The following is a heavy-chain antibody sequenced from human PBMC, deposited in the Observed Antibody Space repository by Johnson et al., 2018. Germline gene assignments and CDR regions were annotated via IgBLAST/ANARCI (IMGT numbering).Heavy chain of an antibody. V-gene: IGHV3-11*04. D-gene: IGHD2-21*02. Sequence: QVRLVQSGGDLVKPGGSLRLCCAGSGFTFSDYYMTWIRQAPGKGLEWVSYISPTGIDIWDADSVKVRFTISRDNAKNSLYLPMDSLRAEDTAVYYCARDPTRGVVSALWTFDIWGQGTMVTVSS. CDR2: ISPTGIDI. CDR3: ARDPTRGVVSALWTFDI. CDR1: GFTFSDYY. J-gene: IGHJ3*02.